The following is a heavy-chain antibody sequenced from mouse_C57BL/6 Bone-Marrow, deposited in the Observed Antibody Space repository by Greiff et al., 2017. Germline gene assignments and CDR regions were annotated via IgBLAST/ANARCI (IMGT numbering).Heavy chain of an antibody. CDR1: GYAFSTYW. CDR3: ARGWDYFDY. J-gene: IGHJ2*01. D-gene: IGHD3-3*01. CDR2: IYPGDGDT. V-gene: IGHV1-80*01. Sequence: QVQLQQSGAELVKPGASVKISCKVSGYAFSTYWMNWVKQRPGKGLEWIGQIYPGDGDTNYNGKLQGKATLTADNSTSTAYMKLSSLTSEYSAVYFGARGWDYFDYWGQGTTLTVSS.